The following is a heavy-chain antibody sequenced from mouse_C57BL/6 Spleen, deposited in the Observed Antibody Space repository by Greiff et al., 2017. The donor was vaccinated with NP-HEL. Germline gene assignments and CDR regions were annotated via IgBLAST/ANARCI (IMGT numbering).Heavy chain of an antibody. CDR2: IWSGGST. Sequence: VKLQESGPGLVQPSQSLSITCTVSGFSLTSYGVHWVRQSPGKGLEWLGVIWSGGSTDYNAAFISRLSISKDNSKSQVFFKMNSLQADDTAIYYCASFYDYDDAMDYWGQGTSVTVSS. D-gene: IGHD2-4*01. CDR3: ASFYDYDDAMDY. CDR1: GFSLTSYG. V-gene: IGHV2-2*01. J-gene: IGHJ4*01.